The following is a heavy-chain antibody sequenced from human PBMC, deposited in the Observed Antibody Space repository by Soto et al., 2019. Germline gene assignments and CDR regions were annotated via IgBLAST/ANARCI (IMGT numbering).Heavy chain of an antibody. Sequence: QVQLQESGPGLVKPSQTLSLTCTVSGGSISSGGYYWSWLRQHPGKGLEWIGYIDYSGSTYYNPSLKSRVTISVDTYKNQFSLKLSSVTAADTAVYYCARDLAPSGSSIYYYYGMDVWGQGTTVTVSS. J-gene: IGHJ6*02. V-gene: IGHV4-31*03. D-gene: IGHD1-26*01. CDR2: IDYSGST. CDR3: ARDLAPSGSSIYYYYGMDV. CDR1: GGSISSGGYY.